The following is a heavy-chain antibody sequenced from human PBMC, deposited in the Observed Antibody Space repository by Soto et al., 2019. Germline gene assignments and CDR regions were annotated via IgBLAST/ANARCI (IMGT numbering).Heavy chain of an antibody. D-gene: IGHD7-27*01. Sequence: EVQLVASGGGLVQPGGSLRLSCAVSGLSFSSSWMSWVRQAPGKGLEWVADIDPGGSQVVYVASVMGRFTVSRDNAKKSVFLHMNSLRVEDKAFAYCARDPAWGSLDYWGLGTLVTVSS. CDR1: GLSFSSSW. J-gene: IGHJ4*02. V-gene: IGHV3-7*01. CDR2: IDPGGSQV. CDR3: ARDPAWGSLDY.